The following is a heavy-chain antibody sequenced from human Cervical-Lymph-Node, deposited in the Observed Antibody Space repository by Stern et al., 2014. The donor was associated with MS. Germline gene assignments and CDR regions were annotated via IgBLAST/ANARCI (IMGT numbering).Heavy chain of an antibody. Sequence: EDQLVESGAVVKQSGESLKISCKGSGYTFTNYWIGWVRQMPGKGLEWMGIIYPGDSETRYSQSFQGQVTISVDKSISTAYLQWSGLKASDTAMYYCARHVSGAEYWGQGTLVTVSS. CDR2: IYPGDSET. CDR1: GYTFTNYW. V-gene: IGHV5-51*01. J-gene: IGHJ4*02. CDR3: ARHVSGAEY. D-gene: IGHD5/OR15-5a*01.